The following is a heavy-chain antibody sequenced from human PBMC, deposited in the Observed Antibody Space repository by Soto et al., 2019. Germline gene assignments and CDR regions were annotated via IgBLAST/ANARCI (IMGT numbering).Heavy chain of an antibody. V-gene: IGHV3-23*01. Sequence: PGGSLRLSCAASGFTFSNYVMSWVRRAPGKGLEWVSAISGSGGSTYYADSVKGRFTISRDNSKDTLYLQMNSLRADDTAVYYCAKVLPSSVVTPQFDHWGQGTLVTVSS. CDR2: ISGSGGST. J-gene: IGHJ4*02. CDR3: AKVLPSSVVTPQFDH. D-gene: IGHD2-15*01. CDR1: GFTFSNYV.